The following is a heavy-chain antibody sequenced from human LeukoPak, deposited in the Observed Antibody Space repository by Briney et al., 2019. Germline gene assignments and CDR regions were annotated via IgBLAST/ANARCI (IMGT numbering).Heavy chain of an antibody. Sequence: GGSLRLSCAASGFTFSSYSMNWLRQAPGKGLEWVSYISSSSSTIYYADSVKGRFTISRDNAKNSLYLQMNSLRDEDTAVYYCARDSKVNYYGSGSRGNWFDPWSQGTLVTVSS. CDR3: ARDSKVNYYGSGSRGNWFDP. J-gene: IGHJ5*02. CDR2: ISSSSSTI. D-gene: IGHD3-10*01. CDR1: GFTFSSYS. V-gene: IGHV3-48*02.